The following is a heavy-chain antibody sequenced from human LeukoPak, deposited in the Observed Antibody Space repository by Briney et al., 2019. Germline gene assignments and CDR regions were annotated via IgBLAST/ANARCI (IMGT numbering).Heavy chain of an antibody. Sequence: GGSLRLSCAASGFTFSTYTMNWARQAPGKGLEWVSSISSTGSYIYYADSVKGRFTISRDNAKNSLYLQMNSLRAEDTAVYYCARGDYNWNDYYYYLMDVWGQGTTVTVSS. D-gene: IGHD1-1*01. CDR3: ARGDYNWNDYYYYLMDV. CDR2: ISSTGSYI. J-gene: IGHJ6*02. CDR1: GFTFSTYT. V-gene: IGHV3-21*01.